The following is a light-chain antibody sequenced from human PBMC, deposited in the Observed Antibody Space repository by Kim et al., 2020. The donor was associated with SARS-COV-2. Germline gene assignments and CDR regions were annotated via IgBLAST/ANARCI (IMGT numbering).Light chain of an antibody. CDR3: AAWDDSLGGAV. CDR2: INN. V-gene: IGLV1-47*01. CDR1: RSNIGKNY. Sequence: ELTQPPSASGTPGQRVTISCSGSRSNIGKNYVYWYQQLPGTAPKLLIYINNQRPSGVPDRFSASKSGSSASLAISGLRSEDDSDYYCAAWDDSLGGAVFGGGTQLTVL. J-gene: IGLJ3*02.